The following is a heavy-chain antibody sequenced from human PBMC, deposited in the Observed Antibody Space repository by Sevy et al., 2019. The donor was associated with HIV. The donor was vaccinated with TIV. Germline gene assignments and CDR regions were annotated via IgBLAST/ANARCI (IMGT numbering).Heavy chain of an antibody. CDR2: ISSGGTII. D-gene: IGHD5-18*01. J-gene: IGHJ4*02. CDR1: GFTFSDSY. CDR3: ARARYNYGSFYFDY. Sequence: GGSLRLSCAVSGFTFSDSYMSWFRQAPGKGLEWVSYISSGGTIIYYADSVKGRFTISRDNAKNSLYLQMNSLRAEDTAVYYCARARYNYGSFYFDYWGQGTLVTVSS. V-gene: IGHV3-11*01.